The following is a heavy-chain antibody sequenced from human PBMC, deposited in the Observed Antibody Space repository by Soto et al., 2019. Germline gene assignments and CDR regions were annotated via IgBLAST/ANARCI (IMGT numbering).Heavy chain of an antibody. CDR1: GFTLSNYG. V-gene: IGHV3-33*01. CDR3: ARDTFYHSRGFRLGGFDQ. Sequence: PGGSLRLSCAASGFTLSNYGMHWVRQAPGKGLEWVAYLYFDGIDKYYAESVKGRFTISRDGLKNTLFLQLNSLRAEDTGIYYCARDTFYHSRGFRLGGFDQWGQGTLVTVSS. CDR2: LYFDGIDK. D-gene: IGHD3-22*01. J-gene: IGHJ5*02.